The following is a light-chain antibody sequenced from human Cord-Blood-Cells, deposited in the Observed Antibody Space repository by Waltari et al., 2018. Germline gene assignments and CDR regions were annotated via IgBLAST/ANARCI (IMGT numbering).Light chain of an antibody. CDR1: SSDVGGYNY. CDR2: HVG. J-gene: IGLJ1*01. CDR3: CSYAGSYV. V-gene: IGLV2-11*01. Sequence: QSALTQPRSVSGSPGQSVTISCTGTSSDVGGYNYVSWYQQHQGKAPKLMIYHVGKRPSWGPDLFSGSKAGNTASLTISGLQAEDEADYYCCSYAGSYVFGTVTKVTVL.